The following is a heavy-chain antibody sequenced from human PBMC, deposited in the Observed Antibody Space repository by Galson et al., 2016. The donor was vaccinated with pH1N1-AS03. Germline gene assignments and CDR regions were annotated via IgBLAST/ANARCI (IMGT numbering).Heavy chain of an antibody. J-gene: IGHJ4*02. CDR2: IRGDGSPT. V-gene: IGHV3-74*01. D-gene: IGHD5-24*01. CDR1: GFTFSSHW. CDR3: ARSNYYFDS. Sequence: SLRLSCAVSGFTFSSHWMHWVRQAPGKGLVWVSRIRGDGSPTNYADSVKGRFTISRDNAKNTLFLQMNSLRAEDTAVYYCARSNYYFDSWGQGTLVTVSS.